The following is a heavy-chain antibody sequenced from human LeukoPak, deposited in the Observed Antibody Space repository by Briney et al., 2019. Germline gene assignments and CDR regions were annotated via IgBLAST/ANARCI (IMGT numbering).Heavy chain of an antibody. V-gene: IGHV3-21*01. Sequence: GGSLRLSCAASGFTFSSYSMNWVRQAPGKGLEWVSSISNSGSYIYYADSVKGRFTISRDNAKNSLYLQMNSLRAEDTAVYYCAREGATPGYFDYWGQGTLVTVSS. CDR1: GFTFSSYS. D-gene: IGHD1-26*01. CDR2: ISNSGSYI. CDR3: AREGATPGYFDY. J-gene: IGHJ4*02.